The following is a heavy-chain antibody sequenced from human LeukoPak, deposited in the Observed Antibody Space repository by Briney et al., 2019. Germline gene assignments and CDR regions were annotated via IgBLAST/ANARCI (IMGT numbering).Heavy chain of an antibody. CDR3: ARVFGAYYYYYYMDV. D-gene: IGHD3-16*01. V-gene: IGHV3-7*01. CDR2: IKQDGSEK. Sequence: GGSLRLSCAASGFTFSSYWMSWVRQAPGKGLEWVANIKQDGSEKYYVDSVKGRFTIPRDNAKNSLYLQMNSLRAEDTAVYYCARVFGAYYYYYYMDVWGKGTTVTVSS. J-gene: IGHJ6*03. CDR1: GFTFSSYW.